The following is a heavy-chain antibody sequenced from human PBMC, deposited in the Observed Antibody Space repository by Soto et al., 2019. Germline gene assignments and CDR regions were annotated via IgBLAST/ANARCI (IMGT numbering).Heavy chain of an antibody. V-gene: IGHV3-9*01. D-gene: IGHD3-10*01. Sequence: EVQLVESGGGLVQPGGSLRLSCAASGFTFDDYAIHWVRQAPGKGLEWVSGISWNGAATGYVDSVKGRFSISRDNTKNTFYLQMDSLRSEDTAVYYCANLPLYGSGFDCWGQGTLVTVSS. J-gene: IGHJ4*02. CDR1: GFTFDDYA. CDR3: ANLPLYGSGFDC. CDR2: ISWNGAAT.